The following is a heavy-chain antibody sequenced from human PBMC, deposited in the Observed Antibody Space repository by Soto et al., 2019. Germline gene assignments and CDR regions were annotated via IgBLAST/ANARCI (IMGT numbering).Heavy chain of an antibody. CDR3: ARYGHSSSSEYYYYYGMDV. CDR2: IYPGDSDT. CDR1: GYSFTSYW. V-gene: IGHV5-51*01. Sequence: GESLKISCNGSGYSFTSYWIGWVRQMPGKGLEWMGIIYPGDSDTRYSPSFQGQVTISADKSISTAYLQWSSLKASDTAMYYCARYGHSSSSEYYYYYGMDVWGQGTTVTVSS. D-gene: IGHD6-6*01. J-gene: IGHJ6*02.